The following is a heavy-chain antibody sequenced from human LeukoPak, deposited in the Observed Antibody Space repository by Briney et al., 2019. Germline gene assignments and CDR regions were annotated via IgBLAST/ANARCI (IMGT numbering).Heavy chain of an antibody. CDR2: IRSKANSYAT. CDR3: ARETSQKGAHYMDV. J-gene: IGHJ6*03. CDR1: GFTFSGSA. Sequence: GGSLRLSCAASGFTFSGSAMHWVRQASGKGLEWVGRIRSKANSYATAYAASVKGRFTISRDDSKNTAYLQMNSLKTEDTAVYYCARETSQKGAHYMDVWGKGTTVTISS. V-gene: IGHV3-73*01. D-gene: IGHD3-16*01.